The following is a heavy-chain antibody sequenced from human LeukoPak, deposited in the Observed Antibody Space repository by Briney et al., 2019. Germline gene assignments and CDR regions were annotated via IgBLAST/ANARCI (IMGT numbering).Heavy chain of an antibody. D-gene: IGHD2-15*01. CDR3: ARARYCSGGSCYVGGDY. CDR1: GGTFSSYA. V-gene: IGHV1-69*06. Sequence: ASVKVSCKASGGTFSSYAISWVRQAPGQGLEWMGGIIPIFGTANYAQKFQGRVTITADKSTSTAYMELSSLRSEDTAVYYCARARYCSGGSCYVGGDYWGQGTLVTVSS. J-gene: IGHJ4*02. CDR2: IIPIFGTA.